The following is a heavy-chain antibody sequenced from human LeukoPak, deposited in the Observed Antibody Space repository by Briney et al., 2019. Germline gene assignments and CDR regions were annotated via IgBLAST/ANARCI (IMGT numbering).Heavy chain of an antibody. CDR3: AKDMTADSSGYVDY. J-gene: IGHJ4*02. V-gene: IGHV3-23*01. CDR1: GFTFSSYA. Sequence: QPGGSLRLSCAASGFTFSSYAMSWVRQAPGKGLEWVSAISGSGGSTYYADSVKGRFTISRDNSKNTLYLQMNSLRAEDTAVYYCAKDMTADSSGYVDYWGQGTLVTVSS. CDR2: ISGSGGST. D-gene: IGHD3-22*01.